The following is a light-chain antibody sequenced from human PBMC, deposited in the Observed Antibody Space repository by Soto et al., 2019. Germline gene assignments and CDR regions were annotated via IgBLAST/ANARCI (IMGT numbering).Light chain of an antibody. V-gene: IGKV2-24*01. CDR3: MQATHFPRT. J-gene: IGKJ1*01. Sequence: DVVMTQTPLSSPVTLGQPASLSCRSSQSLAHSDGNTYLRWLQQRPGQPPRLLIYKVSNRLSGVPDRFSASGAETDFTLKISRVEAEDVGLYYCMQATHFPRTFGQGTKVEIK. CDR2: KVS. CDR1: QSLAHSDGNTY.